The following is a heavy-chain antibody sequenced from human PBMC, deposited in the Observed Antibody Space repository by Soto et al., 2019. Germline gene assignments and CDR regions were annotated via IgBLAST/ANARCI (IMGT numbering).Heavy chain of an antibody. CDR3: TTGIVLRYSYYFDY. Sequence: GGSLRLSCAASGFTFSNAWMSWVRQAPGKGLEWVGRIKSKTDGGTTDYAAPVKGRFTISRDDSKNTLYLQMNSLKTEDTAVYYCTTGIVLRYSYYFDYWGQGTLVTVSS. CDR2: IKSKTDGGTT. V-gene: IGHV3-15*01. J-gene: IGHJ4*02. D-gene: IGHD3-9*01. CDR1: GFTFSNAW.